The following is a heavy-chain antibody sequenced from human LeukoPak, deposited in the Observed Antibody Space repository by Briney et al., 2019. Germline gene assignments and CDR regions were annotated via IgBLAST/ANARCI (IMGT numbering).Heavy chain of an antibody. Sequence: SETLSLTCTVSGGSVSSYYWSSIRQPPGKGLEWIGYIFYTGSTKSNPSLNSRVTISVDTSKNQFSLRLSSVTAADTAVYYCARGGGSGYYPGDYWGQGTLVTVSS. V-gene: IGHV4-59*02. CDR3: ARGGGSGYYPGDY. D-gene: IGHD3-22*01. J-gene: IGHJ4*02. CDR2: IFYTGST. CDR1: GGSVSSYY.